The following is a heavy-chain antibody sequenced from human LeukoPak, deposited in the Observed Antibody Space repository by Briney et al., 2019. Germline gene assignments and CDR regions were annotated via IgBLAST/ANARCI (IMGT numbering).Heavy chain of an antibody. CDR2: IYYSGST. Sequence: SETLSLTCTVSGGSISSGDYYWSWIRQPPGKGLEWIGYIYYSGSTYYNPSLKSRVTISVDTSKNQFSLKLSSVTAADTAVHYCARDTPYCSSTSCSAGGYYYYMDVWGKGTTVTVSS. J-gene: IGHJ6*03. D-gene: IGHD2-2*01. CDR3: ARDTPYCSSTSCSAGGYYYYMDV. CDR1: GGSISSGDYY. V-gene: IGHV4-30-4*08.